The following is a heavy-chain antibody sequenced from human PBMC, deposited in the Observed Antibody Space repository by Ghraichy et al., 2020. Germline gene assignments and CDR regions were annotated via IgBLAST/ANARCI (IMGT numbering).Heavy chain of an antibody. CDR2: MNPNSGNT. CDR1: GYTFTSYD. Sequence: ASVKVSCKASGYTFTSYDINWVRQATGQGLEWMGWMNPNSGNTGYAQKFQGRVTITRNTSISTAYMELSSLRSEDTAVYYCARGRITIFTRYYYYGMDVWGQGTTVTVSS. CDR3: ARGRITIFTRYYYYGMDV. J-gene: IGHJ6*02. V-gene: IGHV1-8*03. D-gene: IGHD3-3*01.